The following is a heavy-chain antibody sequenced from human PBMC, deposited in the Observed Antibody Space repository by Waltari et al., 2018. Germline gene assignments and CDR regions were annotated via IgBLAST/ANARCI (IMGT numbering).Heavy chain of an antibody. CDR1: GFTFGDYA. CDR2: IRSKAYGGTT. J-gene: IGHJ4*02. Sequence: EVQLVESGGGLVQPGRSLRLSCTASGFTFGDYAMSWFRQAPVKGLEWVGFIRSKAYGGTTEYAASVKGRFTISRDDSKSIAYLQMNSLKTEDTAVYYCTRGVEDYYDSSGYWIDYWGQGTLVTVSS. D-gene: IGHD3-22*01. CDR3: TRGVEDYYDSSGYWIDY. V-gene: IGHV3-49*03.